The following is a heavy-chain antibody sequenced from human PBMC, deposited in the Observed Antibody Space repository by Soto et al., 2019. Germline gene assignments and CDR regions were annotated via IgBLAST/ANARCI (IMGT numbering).Heavy chain of an antibody. CDR3: ARAVAGAGDFDY. Sequence: QVQLLQSGAEVKKPGATVKVSCKASGYTFTSYGISWVRQAPGQGLEWKGWISAYNGNTNYAKKLQGRVTMTTDTSTSTADMELRSLRADDTAVYYCARAVAGAGDFDYWGQGTLVTVSS. D-gene: IGHD6-19*01. J-gene: IGHJ4*02. CDR2: ISAYNGNT. V-gene: IGHV1-18*01. CDR1: GYTFTSYG.